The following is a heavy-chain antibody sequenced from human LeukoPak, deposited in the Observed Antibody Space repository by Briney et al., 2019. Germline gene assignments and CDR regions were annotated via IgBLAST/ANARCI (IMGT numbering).Heavy chain of an antibody. J-gene: IGHJ6*02. CDR3: ARDDCSSTSCYAVHYYYYGMDV. D-gene: IGHD2-2*01. Sequence: VASVKVSCKVSGYTLTELSMHWVRQAPGQGLEWMGGIIPIFGTANYAQKFQGRVTITADESTSTAYMELSSLRSEDTAVYYCARDDCSSTSCYAVHYYYYGMDVWGQGTTVTVSS. CDR1: GYTLTELS. V-gene: IGHV1-69*13. CDR2: IIPIFGTA.